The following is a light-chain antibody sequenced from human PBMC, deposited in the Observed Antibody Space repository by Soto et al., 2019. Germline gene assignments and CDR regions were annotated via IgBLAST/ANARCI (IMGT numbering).Light chain of an antibody. CDR2: DVN. CDR3: TSWTTSTTMI. Sequence: QSALTHPASVSGSPGQWITSSWTGPGSDIGAYNYVSWYQQHPGKAPKLMIYDVNIRPSGVSNRFSGSKSGNTASLTISGLQAEDEADYYCTSWTTSTTMIFGGGTKLTVL. V-gene: IGLV2-14*03. J-gene: IGLJ2*01. CDR1: GSDIGAYNY.